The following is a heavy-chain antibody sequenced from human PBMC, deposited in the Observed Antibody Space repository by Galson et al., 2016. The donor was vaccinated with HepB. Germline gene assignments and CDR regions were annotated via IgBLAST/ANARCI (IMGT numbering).Heavy chain of an antibody. CDR2: ISKDGSDK. D-gene: IGHD2-21*02. CDR1: GFTFSSYG. CDR3: AKLDCGRNCPRDY. J-gene: IGHJ4*02. Sequence: SLRLSCAASGFTFSSYGMNWVRQAPGRGLEWVAVISKDGSDKQYVDSVKGRFTVSRDNSKNMLFLQMNSLRVEDTAVYYCAKLDCGRNCPRDYWGQGTQVTVSS. V-gene: IGHV3-30*18.